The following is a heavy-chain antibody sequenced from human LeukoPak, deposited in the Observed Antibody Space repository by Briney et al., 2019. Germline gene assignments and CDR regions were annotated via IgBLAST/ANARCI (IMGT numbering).Heavy chain of an antibody. CDR1: GVSISAYY. J-gene: IGHJ6*02. D-gene: IGHD3-3*02. CDR2: IYPGESIYASENT. V-gene: IGHV4-4*07. CDR3: ARVTRASIFGVVHMDV. Sequence: PSETLSLTCSVSGVSISAYYWSWIRQPAGKGLEWIGRIYPGESIYASENTNYNPSLKSRVTISVDTSKNQFSLKLSSVTAADTAVYYCARVTRASIFGVVHMDVWGQGTTVTVSS.